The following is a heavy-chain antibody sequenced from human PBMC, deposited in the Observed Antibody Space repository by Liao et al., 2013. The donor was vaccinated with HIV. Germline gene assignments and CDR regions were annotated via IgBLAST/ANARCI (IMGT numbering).Heavy chain of an antibody. J-gene: IGHJ4*02. CDR3: AALSSGSSYKPPFVLP. Sequence: QVQLQESGPGLVKASETLSLTCSVSGGSMNSYYWSWIRQPPGKGLQWIAYMYYTSVSANTNPSLKSRVTMSIDTSENQFSLRLRSVTAADTAVYFCAALSSGSSYKPPFVLPGGQGTLVTVSS. CDR2: MYYTSVSA. D-gene: IGHD3-10*01. V-gene: IGHV4-59*01. CDR1: GGSMNSYY.